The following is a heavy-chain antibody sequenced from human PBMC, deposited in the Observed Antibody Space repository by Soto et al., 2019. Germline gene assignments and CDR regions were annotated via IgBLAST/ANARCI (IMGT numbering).Heavy chain of an antibody. J-gene: IGHJ4*02. CDR3: AHRPSTYVFDY. D-gene: IGHD3-10*02. Sequence: QITLKESGPTLVKPTQTLTLTCTFSGFSLSTSAIGVGWIRQPPGKALEWLALIYWDDDKRYSPSLKSRLTIPRDASKTQVVLTMTNMDPVETATYYCAHRPSTYVFDYWGQGTLVTVSS. CDR2: IYWDDDK. CDR1: GFSLSTSAIG. V-gene: IGHV2-5*02.